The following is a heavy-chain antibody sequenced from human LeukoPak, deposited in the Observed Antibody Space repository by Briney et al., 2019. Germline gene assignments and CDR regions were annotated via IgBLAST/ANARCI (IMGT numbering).Heavy chain of an antibody. V-gene: IGHV3-7*01. CDR3: ARDAFAAWFDP. CDR2: IKQDGSEK. J-gene: IGHJ5*02. D-gene: IGHD3-3*02. Sequence: GGSLRLSCAASGFTFTSYWMSWVRQAPGKGLDWVANIKQDGSEKYYVDSVKGRFTISRDNAKHSLYLQLHSLRAEDPAVYYCARDAFAAWFDPWGQGTLVTVSS. CDR1: GFTFTSYW.